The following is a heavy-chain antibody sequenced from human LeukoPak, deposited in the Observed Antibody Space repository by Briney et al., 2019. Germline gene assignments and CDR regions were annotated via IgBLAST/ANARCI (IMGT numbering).Heavy chain of an antibody. V-gene: IGHV4-34*01. CDR3: ARGDHQWLVQGGAFDI. Sequence: SETLSLTGAVYDGSFSGYYWSWIRQPPGKGRKWFGEINHSGSTNYNPSLKSRVTISVDTSKNQFSLKLSSVTAADTAVYYCARGDHQWLVQGGAFDIWGQGTMVTVSS. CDR1: DGSFSGYY. D-gene: IGHD6-19*01. CDR2: INHSGST. J-gene: IGHJ3*02.